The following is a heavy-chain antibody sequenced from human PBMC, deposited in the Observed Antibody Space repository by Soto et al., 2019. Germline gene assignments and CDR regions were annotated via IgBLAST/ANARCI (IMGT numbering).Heavy chain of an antibody. D-gene: IGHD6-13*01. CDR2: ISHDGNHK. V-gene: IGHV3-30-3*01. Sequence: QVQLVESGGGVVQPGRSLRLSCAASGFTFNTYSMHWVRQAPGKGLEWVAIISHDGNHKYYADAVKGRLTISRDKSKNTLYLQMDSLRGEVTAVYYCARDKEAYSSNWDYYYYGMDVWGQGTTVTVS. J-gene: IGHJ6*02. CDR3: ARDKEAYSSNWDYYYYGMDV. CDR1: GFTFNTYS.